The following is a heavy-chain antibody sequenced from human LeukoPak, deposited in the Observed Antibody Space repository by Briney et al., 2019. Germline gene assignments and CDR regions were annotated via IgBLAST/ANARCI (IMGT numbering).Heavy chain of an antibody. V-gene: IGHV3-23*01. J-gene: IGHJ5*02. Sequence: GGSLRLSCAASGFTFSSYAMSWVRQAPGKGLEWVSAISGSGGSTYYADSVKGRFTISSENSKTTLYLQMNSLRVEATAVYYCAKRHYYGSGVRFDPWGQGTLVTVSS. D-gene: IGHD3-10*01. CDR2: ISGSGGST. CDR1: GFTFSSYA. CDR3: AKRHYYGSGVRFDP.